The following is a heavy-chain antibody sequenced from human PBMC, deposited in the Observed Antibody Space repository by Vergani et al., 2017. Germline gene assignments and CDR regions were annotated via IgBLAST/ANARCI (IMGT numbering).Heavy chain of an antibody. V-gene: IGHV4-59*01. J-gene: IGHJ4*02. D-gene: IGHD3-22*01. CDR2: IYYSGNT. CDR3: ARGGSGYYYDFDS. Sequence: QVQLQQWGAGLLKPSETLSLTCAVYGGSISSYYWSWIRQPPGKGLEWIGYIYYSGNTNYNPSLKSRVTMSVDTSKNQFSLKLSSVTAADTAVYYCARGGSGYYYDFDSWGRGTLVTVSS. CDR1: GGSISSYY.